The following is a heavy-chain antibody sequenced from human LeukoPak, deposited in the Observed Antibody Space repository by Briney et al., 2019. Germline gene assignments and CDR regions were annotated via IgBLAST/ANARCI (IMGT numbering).Heavy chain of an antibody. J-gene: IGHJ4*02. CDR3: ARDHVEMATIGLFDY. CDR2: IWYDGSNK. Sequence: GGSLRLSCAASGFTFSSYGMHWVRQAPGKGLEWVAVIWYDGSNKYYADSVKGRFTISRDNSKNTLYLQMNSLRAGDTAVYYCARDHVEMATIGLFDYWGQGTLVTVSS. CDR1: GFTFSSYG. V-gene: IGHV3-33*01. D-gene: IGHD5-24*01.